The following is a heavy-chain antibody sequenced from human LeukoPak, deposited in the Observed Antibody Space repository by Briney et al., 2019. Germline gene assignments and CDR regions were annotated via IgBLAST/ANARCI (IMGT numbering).Heavy chain of an antibody. CDR1: GFIFSSYA. D-gene: IGHD4/OR15-4a*01. CDR2: IGGSGTST. J-gene: IGHJ4*02. V-gene: IGHV3-23*01. Sequence: GESLRLSCAASGFIFSSYATSWVRQAPGKGLEWVSVIGGSGTSTYYADSVKGRFTVSRDNSKNTLFLQMHSLRAEDTAIYYCAKERDYGPADYWGQGTLVTVSS. CDR3: AKERDYGPADY.